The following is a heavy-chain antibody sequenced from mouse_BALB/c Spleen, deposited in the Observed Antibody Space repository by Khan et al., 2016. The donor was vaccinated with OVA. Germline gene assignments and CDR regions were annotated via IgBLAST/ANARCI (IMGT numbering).Heavy chain of an antibody. CDR3: ARDAGRY. CDR1: GYTFPEYT. V-gene: IGHV1-18*01. D-gene: IGHD3-3*01. Sequence: VQLKDSGPELVKPGASVKISCKTSGYTFPEYTVHWVKQSLGKSLDWIGVINPKNGGTAYNQKFKGKATLTVDKSSSTAYMEFRSLTSEDSAVYYCARDAGRYWGQGTSVTVAS. CDR2: INPKNGGT. J-gene: IGHJ4*01.